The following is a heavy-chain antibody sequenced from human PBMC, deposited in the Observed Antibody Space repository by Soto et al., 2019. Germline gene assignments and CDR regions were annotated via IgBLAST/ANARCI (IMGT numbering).Heavy chain of an antibody. V-gene: IGHV1-18*01. Sequence: QVHLVQSGAEVKKPGASVKVSCKGSGYAFTTYGITWVRQAPGQGLEWMGWISAHNGNTNYAQKLQGRVTVTRDTSTSSDYMELRSLRCDDTAVYSRARGRYGDYWGQGALVTVSS. CDR3: ARGRYGDY. J-gene: IGHJ4*02. CDR2: ISAHNGNT. D-gene: IGHD1-1*01. CDR1: GYAFTTYG.